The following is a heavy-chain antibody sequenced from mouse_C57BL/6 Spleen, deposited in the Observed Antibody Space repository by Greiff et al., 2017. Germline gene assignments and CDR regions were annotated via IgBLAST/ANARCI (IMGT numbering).Heavy chain of an antibody. CDR1: GYTFTSYW. CDR3: ARGYGNYVDYYAMDY. D-gene: IGHD2-10*02. CDR2: IYPGSGST. J-gene: IGHJ4*01. V-gene: IGHV1-55*01. Sequence: QVQLQQPGAELVKPGASVKMSCKASGYTFTSYWLTWVKQRPGQGLEWIGDIYPGSGSTNYNEKFKSKATLTVDTSSSTAYMQLSSLTSEDSAVYYGARGYGNYVDYYAMDYWGQGTSVTVSS.